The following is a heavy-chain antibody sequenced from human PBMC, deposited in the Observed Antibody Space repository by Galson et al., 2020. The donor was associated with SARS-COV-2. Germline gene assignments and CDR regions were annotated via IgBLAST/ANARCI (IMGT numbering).Heavy chain of an antibody. V-gene: IGHV3-33*01. CDR3: ARSPYYYDSSGYYLGGFDY. D-gene: IGHD3-22*01. CDR1: GFTFSSYG. CDR2: IWYDGSNK. J-gene: IGHJ4*02. Sequence: TGGSLRLSCAASGFTFSSYGMHWVRQAPGKGLEWVAVIWYDGSNKYYADSVKGRFTISRDNSKNTLYLQMNSLRAEDMAVYYCARSPYYYDSSGYYLGGFDYWGQGTLVTVSS.